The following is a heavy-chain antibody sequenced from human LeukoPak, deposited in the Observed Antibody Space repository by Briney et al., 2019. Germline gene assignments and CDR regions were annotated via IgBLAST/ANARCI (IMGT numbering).Heavy chain of an antibody. CDR3: ARARPDGSGGSWPDAFDI. CDR1: GFTFSSYG. V-gene: IGHV3-30*03. CDR2: ISYDGSNK. D-gene: IGHD2-15*01. Sequence: PGGSLRLSCAASGFTFSSYGMHWVRQAPGKGLEWVAVISYDGSNKYYADSVKGRFTISRDNSKNTLYLQMNSPRAEDTAVFYCARARPDGSGGSWPDAFDIWGQGTMVTVSS. J-gene: IGHJ3*02.